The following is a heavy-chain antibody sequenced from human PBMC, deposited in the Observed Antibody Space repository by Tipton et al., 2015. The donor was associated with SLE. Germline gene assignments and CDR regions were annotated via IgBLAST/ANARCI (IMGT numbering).Heavy chain of an antibody. CDR1: GFTVSSNY. J-gene: IGHJ4*02. CDR2: IYSGGST. Sequence: QLVQSGGGLVQPGGSLRLSCAASGFTVSSNYMSWVRQAPGKGLEWVSVIYSGGSTYYADSVKGRFTISRDNSKNTLYLQMNSLRAEDTAVYYCAKAHCGGDCPTGYWGQGTLVTVSS. CDR3: AKAHCGGDCPTGY. D-gene: IGHD2-21*01. V-gene: IGHV3-53*04.